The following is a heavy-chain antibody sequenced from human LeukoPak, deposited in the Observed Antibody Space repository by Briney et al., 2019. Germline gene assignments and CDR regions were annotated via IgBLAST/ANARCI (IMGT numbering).Heavy chain of an antibody. CDR3: ARDQLDPGYSIPYYYYYGMDV. D-gene: IGHD5-18*01. Sequence: ASEKVSCKASGGTFSSYAISWVRQAPGQGLEWMGRIIPILGIANYAQKFQGRVTITADKSTSTAYMELSSLRSEDTAVYYCARDQLDPGYSIPYYYYYGMDVWGQGTTVTVSS. V-gene: IGHV1-69*04. CDR2: IIPILGIA. CDR1: GGTFSSYA. J-gene: IGHJ6*02.